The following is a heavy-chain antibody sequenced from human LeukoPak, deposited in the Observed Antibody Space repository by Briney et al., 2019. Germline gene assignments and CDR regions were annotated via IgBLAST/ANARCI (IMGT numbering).Heavy chain of an antibody. CDR3: ARGHYDVLAASYKWTPDY. J-gene: IGHJ4*02. CDR1: GFTVSSNF. D-gene: IGHD3-9*01. CDR2: IKQDGSQR. Sequence: GGSLRLSCAASGFTVSSNFMSWVRQAPGKGLEWVANIKQDGSQRYYVDSVRGRFTISRDNAKNSLFLQMNGLRAEDTAVYYCARGHYDVLAASYKWTPDYWGQGTLVTVSS. V-gene: IGHV3-7*01.